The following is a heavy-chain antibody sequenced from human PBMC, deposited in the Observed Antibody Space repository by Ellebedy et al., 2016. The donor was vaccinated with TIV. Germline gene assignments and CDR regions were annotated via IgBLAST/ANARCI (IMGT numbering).Heavy chain of an antibody. V-gene: IGHV3-33*08. CDR3: ARAVGTSGTGAPY. Sequence: GESLKISCEASGFTFSTHSMNWVRQAPGKGLEWVAVIWYDGSNEYYADSVKGRFTISRDNSKNTLHLQMNSLRVEDTAVYYCARAVGTSGTGAPYWGQGTLVSVSS. J-gene: IGHJ4*02. D-gene: IGHD6-13*01. CDR1: GFTFSTHS. CDR2: IWYDGSNE.